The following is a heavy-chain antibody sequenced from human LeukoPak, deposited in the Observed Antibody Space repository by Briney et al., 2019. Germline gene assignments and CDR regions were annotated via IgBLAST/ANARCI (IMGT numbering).Heavy chain of an antibody. D-gene: IGHD3-22*01. CDR2: IWYDGNNK. J-gene: IGHJ4*02. CDR1: GFTFSRYA. V-gene: IGHV3-33*01. CDR3: ARDYYDSSGAYYEGGPPTAPPDY. Sequence: PGRSLRLSCAASGFTFSRYAMHWVRQAPGKGLEWVTLIWYDGNNKYYADSVKGRFTISRDNSKNTLYLQMNSLRAEDTVVYYCARDYYDSSGAYYEGGPPTAPPDYWGQGTLVTVSS.